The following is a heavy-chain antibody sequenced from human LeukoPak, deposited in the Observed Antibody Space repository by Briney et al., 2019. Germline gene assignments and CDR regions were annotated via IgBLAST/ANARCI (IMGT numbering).Heavy chain of an antibody. CDR2: ISSSGSTI. CDR1: GFTSSSYE. CDR3: ARLGSYYDSSGYYFSRTFDY. V-gene: IGHV3-48*03. D-gene: IGHD3-22*01. J-gene: IGHJ4*02. Sequence: GGSLRLSCAASGFTSSSYEMNWVRQAPGEGLEWVSYISSSGSTIYYADSVKGRFTTSRDNAKNSLYLQMNSLRAEDTAVYYCARLGSYYDSSGYYFSRTFDYWGQGTLVTVSS.